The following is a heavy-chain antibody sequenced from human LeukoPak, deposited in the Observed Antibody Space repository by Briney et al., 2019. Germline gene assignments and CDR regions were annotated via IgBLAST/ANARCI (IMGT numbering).Heavy chain of an antibody. Sequence: SETLSLTCTVSGGSIISSSYNWGWIRQPPGKGLEWIGTIYYSGTTYYNPSLQSRVTISVDASKNEFSLKVNSVTAADTAVYYCARLPTGFPNWYDPWGQGTRVTVSS. CDR2: IYYSGTT. V-gene: IGHV4-39*01. J-gene: IGHJ5*02. CDR1: GGSIISSSYN. CDR3: ARLPTGFPNWYDP. D-gene: IGHD2-8*02.